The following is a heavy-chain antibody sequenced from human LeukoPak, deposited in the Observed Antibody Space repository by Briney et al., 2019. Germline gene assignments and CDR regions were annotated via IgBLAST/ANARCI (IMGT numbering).Heavy chain of an antibody. J-gene: IGHJ6*03. Sequence: KSSETLSLTCTVSGGSISSSSYYWGWIRQPPGKGLEWIGTIYYSGYTYYNPSLESRVTISVDTSKNQFSLKLSSVTAADTAVYYCARLFRPVRVVPAARPLYYMDVWGKGTTVTISS. CDR2: IYYSGYT. CDR3: ARLFRPVRVVPAARPLYYMDV. V-gene: IGHV4-39*01. CDR1: GGSISSSSYY. D-gene: IGHD2-2*01.